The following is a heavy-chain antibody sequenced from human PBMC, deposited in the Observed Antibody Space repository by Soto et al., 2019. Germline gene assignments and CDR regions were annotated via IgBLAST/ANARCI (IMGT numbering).Heavy chain of an antibody. CDR3: AKNGDFWFFDY. J-gene: IGHJ4*02. CDR1: GGSINGYY. D-gene: IGHD4-17*01. V-gene: IGHV4-59*01. Sequence: SETLSLTCTVSGGSINGYYWSWIRQPPGKGLEWIGHISYSGSTDSNPSLKSRVAMSVDTSKNQFSLKLTSVTAADTAMYYCAKNGDFWFFDYWGQGTLVTVS. CDR2: ISYSGST.